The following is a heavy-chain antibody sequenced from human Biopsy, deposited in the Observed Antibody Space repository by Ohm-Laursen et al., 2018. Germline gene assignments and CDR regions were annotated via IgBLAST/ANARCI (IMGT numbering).Heavy chain of an antibody. J-gene: IGHJ6*02. V-gene: IGHV3-21*01. CDR3: ARDSSRRAREDGMDV. CDR2: ISETSSHI. CDR1: GFSVSSYD. Sequence: SLRLSCTASGFSVSSYDMNWVRQAPGKGLEWISYISETSSHIYDADSVRGRLTVARDIAKNSLYLQLNSLRVEDTAEYYCARDSSRRAREDGMDVWGQGTTVTV. D-gene: IGHD6-6*01.